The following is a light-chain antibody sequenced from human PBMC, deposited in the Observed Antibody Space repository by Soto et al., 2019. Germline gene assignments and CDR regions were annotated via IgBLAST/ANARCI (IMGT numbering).Light chain of an antibody. CDR3: QQRSDWPPIT. V-gene: IGKV3-11*01. CDR1: QSVSSS. Sequence: EIVLTQSPATLSLSPGEIATLSCSASQSVSSSLAWYQQNPGQAPRLLIYDASNRATGIPARFSGSGSGTDFTLTISSLEPEDFAVYYCQQRSDWPPITFGQGTRLEIK. CDR2: DAS. J-gene: IGKJ5*01.